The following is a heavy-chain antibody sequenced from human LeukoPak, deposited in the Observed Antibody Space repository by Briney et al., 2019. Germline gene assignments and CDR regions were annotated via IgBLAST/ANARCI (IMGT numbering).Heavy chain of an antibody. D-gene: IGHD6-19*01. CDR2: LSGSGGGT. CDR1: GFTFSSYT. Sequence: PGGSLRLSCAASGFTFSSYTQNWVRQAPGKGREWVSALSGSGGGTYYADSVKGRFTISRDNSKNTLYLQMNSLRVDDTAVYYCAKGGWRTGDGMNVWGQGATVTVSS. V-gene: IGHV3-23*01. CDR3: AKGGWRTGDGMNV. J-gene: IGHJ6*02.